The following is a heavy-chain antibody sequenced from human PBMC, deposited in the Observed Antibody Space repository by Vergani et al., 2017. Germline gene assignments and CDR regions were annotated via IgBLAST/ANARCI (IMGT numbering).Heavy chain of an antibody. CDR3: TTAWGLYYLHGEYFQY. CDR1: GFPFDTYT. CDR2: ISRGGGYI. D-gene: IGHD3-10*01. J-gene: IGHJ1*01. Sequence: EVQLLESGGALVRPGGSRRHPRAGAGFPFDTYTLASVPQAPGKGLEWVATISRGGGYIFYADSVKGRFTITRDNSKNTLFLQMNSLKDEDPAVYYCTTAWGLYYLHGEYFQYWLRATLVAVSS. V-gene: IGHV3-23*01.